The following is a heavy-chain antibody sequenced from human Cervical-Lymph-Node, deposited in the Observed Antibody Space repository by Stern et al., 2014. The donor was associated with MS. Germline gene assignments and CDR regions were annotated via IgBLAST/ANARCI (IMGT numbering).Heavy chain of an antibody. CDR1: GYSLTGYY. D-gene: IGHD6-19*01. Sequence: QVQLVQSGAEVKKPGASMKVSCKASGYSLTGYYIHWVRQAPGQGLEWMGWINPNSGATNYAQKVQGWVTMTRDTSITTAYMELSRLRSDDTAVYYCARGIAVAGNYFDHWGQGTLVTVSS. CDR2: INPNSGAT. V-gene: IGHV1-2*04. CDR3: ARGIAVAGNYFDH. J-gene: IGHJ4*02.